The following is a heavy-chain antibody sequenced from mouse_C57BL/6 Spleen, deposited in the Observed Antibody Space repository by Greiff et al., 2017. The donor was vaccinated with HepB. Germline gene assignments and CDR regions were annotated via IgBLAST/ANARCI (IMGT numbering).Heavy chain of an antibody. CDR1: GFTFSSYA. Sequence: EVKLMESGGGLVKPGGSLKLSCAASGFTFSSYAMSWVRQTPEKRLEWVATISDGGSYTYYPDNVKGRFTISRDNAKNTLYLQMSHLKSEDTAMYSCARDHGYYFSYWGQGTTLTVSS. V-gene: IGHV5-4*01. CDR3: ARDHGYYFSY. J-gene: IGHJ2*01. D-gene: IGHD2-2*01. CDR2: ISDGGSYT.